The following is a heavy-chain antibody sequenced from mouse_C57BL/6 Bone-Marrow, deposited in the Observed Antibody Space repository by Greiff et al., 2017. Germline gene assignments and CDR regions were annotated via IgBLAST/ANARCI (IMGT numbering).Heavy chain of an antibody. CDR1: GYSFTDYN. D-gene: IGHD2-4*01. J-gene: IGHJ4*01. Sequence: VQLQQSGPELVKPGASVKISCKASGYSFTDYNMNWVKQSNGKSLEWIGGINPNNGATSYNQKFKGKATLTVDQSSSTAYMQLNSLTSEDSAVYYCARIYDYDYAMDYWGQGTSVTVSS. CDR3: ARIYDYDYAMDY. CDR2: INPNNGAT. V-gene: IGHV1-39*01.